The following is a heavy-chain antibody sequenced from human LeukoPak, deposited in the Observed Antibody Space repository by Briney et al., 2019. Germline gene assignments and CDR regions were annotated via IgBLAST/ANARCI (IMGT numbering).Heavy chain of an antibody. V-gene: IGHV1-8*01. D-gene: IGHD3-10*01. CDR3: ARGNQGSYYQGDDY. J-gene: IGHJ4*02. CDR1: GYTFTSYY. Sequence: ASVKVSCKASGYTFTSYYINWVRQATGQGLELMGWMNPNSGNTGYAQKFQGRVTMTRNTSISTAYMELSSLRSEDTAVYYCARGNQGSYYQGDDYWGQGTLVTVSS. CDR2: MNPNSGNT.